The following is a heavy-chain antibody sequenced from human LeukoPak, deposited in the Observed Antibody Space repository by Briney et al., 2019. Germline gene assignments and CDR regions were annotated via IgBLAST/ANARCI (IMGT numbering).Heavy chain of an antibody. Sequence: PGRSLRLSCAASGFTFSSYAMHWVRQAPGKGLEWVAVLSYDGSNKYYADSVKGRFTISRDNSKNTLYLQMNSLRAEDTAVYYCARDGSVTIFGVVTSPDGMDVWGQGTTVTVSS. CDR2: LSYDGSNK. D-gene: IGHD3-3*01. CDR3: ARDGSVTIFGVVTSPDGMDV. CDR1: GFTFSSYA. J-gene: IGHJ6*02. V-gene: IGHV3-30-3*01.